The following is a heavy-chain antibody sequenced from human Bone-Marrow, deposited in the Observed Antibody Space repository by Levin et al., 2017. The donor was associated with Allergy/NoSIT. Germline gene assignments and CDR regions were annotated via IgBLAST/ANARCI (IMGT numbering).Heavy chain of an antibody. Sequence: SCAASGFTFSTFAMHWVRQAPGKGLEWVAVISYDGSNKYYADSVKGRFTVSRDNSKNTLYLQMNSLRGEDTAVYYCAAPAITHKKAFDYWGQGTLVTVSS. D-gene: IGHD5-12*01. CDR2: ISYDGSNK. V-gene: IGHV3-30*03. CDR3: AAPAITHKKAFDY. CDR1: GFTFSTFA. J-gene: IGHJ4*02.